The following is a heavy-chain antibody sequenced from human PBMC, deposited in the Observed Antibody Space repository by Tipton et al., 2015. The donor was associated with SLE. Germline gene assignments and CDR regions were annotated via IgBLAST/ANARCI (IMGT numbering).Heavy chain of an antibody. CDR1: GGSFSGYY. Sequence: LRLSCAVYGGSFSGYYWSWIRQPPGKGLEWIGEINHSGSTNYNPSLKSRVTISVDTSKNQFSLKLSSVTAADTAMYYCSRKSSTADIWGRGTLVTVS. CDR3: SRKSSTADI. V-gene: IGHV4-34*01. D-gene: IGHD2-15*01. J-gene: IGHJ2*01. CDR2: INHSGST.